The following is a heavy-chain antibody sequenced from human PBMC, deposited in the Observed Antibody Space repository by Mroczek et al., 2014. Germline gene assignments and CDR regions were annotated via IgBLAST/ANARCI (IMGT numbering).Heavy chain of an antibody. CDR1: GGSISSGGYS. CDR2: IYHSGST. CDR3: ARGSVVVPAAMGPGAFDI. J-gene: IGHJ3*02. V-gene: IGHV4-30-2*01. Sequence: KESGSGLVKPSQTLSLTCAVSGGSISSGGYSWSWIRQPPGKGLEWIGYIYHSGSTYYNPSLKSRVTISVDRSKNQFSLKLSSVTAADTAVYYCARGSVVVPAAMGPGAFDIWGQGTMVTVSS. D-gene: IGHD2-2*01.